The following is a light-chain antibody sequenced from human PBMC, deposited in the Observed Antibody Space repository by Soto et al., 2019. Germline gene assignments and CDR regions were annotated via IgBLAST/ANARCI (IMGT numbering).Light chain of an antibody. CDR2: EVS. J-gene: IGLJ2*01. Sequence: QSALTQPPSASGSHGQSVTISCTGTSSDIGGYNYVSWYQHHPGKAPNLMIYEVSKRPSGVPDRFSGSKSGNTASLTVYGLQAEDEADYYCSSYAGSDKFVVFGGGTKVTVL. CDR3: SSYAGSDKFVV. V-gene: IGLV2-8*01. CDR1: SSDIGGYNY.